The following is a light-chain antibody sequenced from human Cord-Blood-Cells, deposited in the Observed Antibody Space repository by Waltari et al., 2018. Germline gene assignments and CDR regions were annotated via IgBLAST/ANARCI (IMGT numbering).Light chain of an antibody. J-gene: IGKJ3*01. Sequence: IKLTQSPSSLSASVADRVPITCRASQSISSYLNWYQQKPGKAPKLLIYAASSLQSGVPSRFSGSGSGTDFTLTISSLQPEDFATYYCQQSYSTLTFGPGTKVDIK. CDR1: QSISSY. CDR2: AAS. CDR3: QQSYSTLT. V-gene: IGKV1-39*01.